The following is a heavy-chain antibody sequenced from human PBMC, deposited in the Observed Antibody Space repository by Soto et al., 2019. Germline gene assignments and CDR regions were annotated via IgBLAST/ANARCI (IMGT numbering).Heavy chain of an antibody. CDR3: ARNESSNIYGMDV. D-gene: IGHD6-6*01. CDR2: ISSSIFSI. Sequence: EVQLVESGGGLVKPGGSLRLSCAASGFTFRSYSMNWVRQAPGKGLEWVSSISSSIFSINYADSVKGRFSISRDNAQNSLHLQMNNLRAEDTAVYYCARNESSNIYGMDVWGQGTTVTVSS. J-gene: IGHJ6*02. V-gene: IGHV3-21*01. CDR1: GFTFRSYS.